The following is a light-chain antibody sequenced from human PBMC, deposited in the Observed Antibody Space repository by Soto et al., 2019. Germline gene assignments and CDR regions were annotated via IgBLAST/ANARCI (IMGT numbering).Light chain of an antibody. J-gene: IGKJ1*01. CDR2: GAS. Sequence: IVMTQSPATLSASPGEGVTLSCRASQSVSSNLAWYQQKPGQAPRLFIYGASTRATGIPARFSGSGSGTEFTLTISSLQPEDFATYYCLQHNSYPQTFGQGTKV. CDR3: LQHNSYPQT. CDR1: QSVSSN. V-gene: IGKV3D-15*01.